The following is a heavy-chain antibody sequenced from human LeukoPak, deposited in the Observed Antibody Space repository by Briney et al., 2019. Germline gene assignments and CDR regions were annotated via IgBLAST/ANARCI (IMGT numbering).Heavy chain of an antibody. CDR1: GFTFSSYW. V-gene: IGHV3-74*01. J-gene: IGHJ6*02. CDR3: AAWSSSGGFYGMDV. CDR2: INSDGSST. D-gene: IGHD6-13*01. Sequence: GGSLRLSCAASGFTFSSYWMHWVRQAPGKGLVWVSRINSDGSSTSYADSVKGRFTISRDNAKNTLYLQMNSLRAEDTAVYYCAAWSSSGGFYGMDVWGQGTTVTVSS.